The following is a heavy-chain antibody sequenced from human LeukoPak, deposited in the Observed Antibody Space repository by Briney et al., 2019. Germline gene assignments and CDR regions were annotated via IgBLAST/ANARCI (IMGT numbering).Heavy chain of an antibody. CDR3: ARDLSSSTSCYTY. V-gene: IGHV3-21*01. Sequence: GGSLRLSCAASGFTFSSYSMNWVRQAPGKGLEWVSSISSSGSYIYYADSVEGRFTISRDNAKNSLYLQMDSLRVEDTAVYYCARDLSSSTSCYTYWGQGTLVTVSS. D-gene: IGHD2-2*02. CDR1: GFTFSSYS. J-gene: IGHJ4*02. CDR2: ISSSGSYI.